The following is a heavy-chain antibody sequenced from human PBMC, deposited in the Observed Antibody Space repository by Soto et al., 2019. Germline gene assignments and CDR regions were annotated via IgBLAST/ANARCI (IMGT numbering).Heavy chain of an antibody. CDR2: ISSNGGST. CDR3: VKVLGPYDFWSGYLNDAFDI. Sequence: GGSLRLSCSASGFTFSSYAMHWVRQAPGKGLEYVSAISSNGGSTYYADSVKGRFTISRDNSKNTLYLQMSSLRAEDTAVYYCVKVLGPYDFWSGYLNDAFDIWGQGTMVTVSS. CDR1: GFTFSSYA. V-gene: IGHV3-64D*08. D-gene: IGHD3-3*01. J-gene: IGHJ3*02.